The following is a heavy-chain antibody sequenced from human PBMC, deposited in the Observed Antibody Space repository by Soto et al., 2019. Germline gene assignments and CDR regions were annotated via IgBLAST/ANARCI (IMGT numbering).Heavy chain of an antibody. CDR2: LNPTGGST. CDR1: GYPFTSYY. J-gene: IGHJ6*02. D-gene: IGHD3-3*01. Sequence: ASVKVSCKASGYPFTSYYMHWLRQAPGQGLEWMGVLNPTGGSTTYAQNFQGRVTMTRDTSTSTVYVELSSLRSGDTAVYYCAREVGFFPRDHSTYYHGKDFWGRRCSATVCS. V-gene: IGHV1-46*01. CDR3: AREVGFFPRDHSTYYHGKDF.